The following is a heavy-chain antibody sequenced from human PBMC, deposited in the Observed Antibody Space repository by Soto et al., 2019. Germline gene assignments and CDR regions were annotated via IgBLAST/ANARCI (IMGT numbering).Heavy chain of an antibody. CDR3: AKLGYYFWSGSDANYEYYKDV. Sequence: GGSLRLSCAASGFTFSSCAMSWARQAPGKGLEWVSAISGSGGSTYYADSVKGRFTISRDNSKNTLYLQMNSLRAEDTAVYYCAKLGYYFWSGSDANYEYYKDVSGKGTTDTVSS. CDR1: GFTFSSCA. V-gene: IGHV3-23*01. J-gene: IGHJ6*03. D-gene: IGHD3-3*01. CDR2: ISGSGGST.